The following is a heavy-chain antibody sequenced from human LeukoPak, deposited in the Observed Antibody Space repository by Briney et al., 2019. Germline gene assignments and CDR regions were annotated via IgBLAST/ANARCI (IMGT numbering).Heavy chain of an antibody. D-gene: IGHD3-10*01. CDR3: ARCTRITMVRGVIITGIYYFDY. CDR1: GGSFSGYY. CDR2: INHSGST. V-gene: IGHV4-34*01. Sequence: PSETLSLTCAVYGGSFSGYYWSWIRQPPGKGLEWIAEINHSGSTNYNPSLKSRVTISVDTSKNQFSLKLSSVTAADTAVYYCARCTRITMVRGVIITGIYYFDYWGQGTLVTVSS. J-gene: IGHJ4*02.